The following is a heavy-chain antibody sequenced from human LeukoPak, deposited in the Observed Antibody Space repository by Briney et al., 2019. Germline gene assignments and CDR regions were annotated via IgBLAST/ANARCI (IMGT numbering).Heavy chain of an antibody. V-gene: IGHV3-7*04. CDR2: IKEDGSEK. CDR3: ARGGRPDP. Sequence: GGSLRLSCAASGFTFRISWMSWVRQAPGKGLEWVASIKEDGSEKNYVDSVKGRFTISRDNDNNSLYLHMNSLRVDDTAFYYCARGGRPDPWGQGTLVTVSS. J-gene: IGHJ5*02. CDR1: GFTFRISW. D-gene: IGHD1-26*01.